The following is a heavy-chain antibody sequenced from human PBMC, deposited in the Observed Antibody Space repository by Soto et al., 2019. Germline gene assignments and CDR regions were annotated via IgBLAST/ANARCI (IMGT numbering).Heavy chain of an antibody. CDR3: ANRDYYDSSGYYD. CDR1: GGSISSGGYS. D-gene: IGHD3-22*01. Sequence: PSETLSLTCAVSGGSISSGGYSWSWIRQPPGKGLEWIGYIYHSGSTYYNPSLKSRVTISVDRSKNQFSLKLSSVTAADTAVYYCANRDYYDSSGYYDWGQGTLVTVSS. J-gene: IGHJ4*02. V-gene: IGHV4-30-2*01. CDR2: IYHSGST.